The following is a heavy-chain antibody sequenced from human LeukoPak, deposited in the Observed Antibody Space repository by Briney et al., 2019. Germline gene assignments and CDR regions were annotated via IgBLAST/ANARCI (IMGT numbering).Heavy chain of an antibody. CDR1: GFTFREYS. D-gene: IGHD2-15*01. J-gene: IGHJ5*02. V-gene: IGHV3-23*01. CDR3: AKGGYTTWFDP. Sequence: PGGSLRLSCVASGFTFREYSMSWVRQTPGKGLEWVSNIRSNGRDTYYTDSVKGRFTISRDNSGNILYLQMNSLRAEDTDVYYCAKGGYTTWFDPWGQGTLVTVSS. CDR2: IRSNGRDT.